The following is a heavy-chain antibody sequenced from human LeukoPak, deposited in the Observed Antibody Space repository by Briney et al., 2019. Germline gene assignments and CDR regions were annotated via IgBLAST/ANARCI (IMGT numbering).Heavy chain of an antibody. Sequence: SETLSLTCAVYGGSFSGYYWSWIRQPPGKGLEWIGEISHSGSTNYNPSLKSRVTILVDTSKNQFSLKLSSVTAADTAVYYCARGNATKKRQYYYYYMDVWGKGTTVTVSS. CDR1: GGSFSGYY. CDR2: ISHSGST. J-gene: IGHJ6*03. V-gene: IGHV4-34*01. CDR3: ARGNATKKRQYYYYYMDV. D-gene: IGHD5-24*01.